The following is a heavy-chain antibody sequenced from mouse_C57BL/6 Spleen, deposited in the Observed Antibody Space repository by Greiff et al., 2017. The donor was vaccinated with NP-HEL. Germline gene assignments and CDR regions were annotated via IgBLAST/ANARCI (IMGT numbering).Heavy chain of an antibody. D-gene: IGHD1-1*01. Sequence: QVHVKQSGAELARPGASVKLSCKASGYTFTSYGISWVKQRTGQGLEWIGEIYPRSGNTYYNEKFKGKATLTADKSSSTAYMELRSLTSEDSAVYFCARGRDYGSRYYYAMDYWGQGTSVTVSS. CDR3: ARGRDYGSRYYYAMDY. J-gene: IGHJ4*01. V-gene: IGHV1-81*01. CDR2: IYPRSGNT. CDR1: GYTFTSYG.